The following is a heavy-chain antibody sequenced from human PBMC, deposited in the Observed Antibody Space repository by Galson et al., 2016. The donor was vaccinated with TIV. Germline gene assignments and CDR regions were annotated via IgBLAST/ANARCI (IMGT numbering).Heavy chain of an antibody. D-gene: IGHD1-26*01. J-gene: IGHJ5*02. Sequence: ETLSLTCTVSNYAISNNYYWGWIRQPPGKGLEWIGSVYKTGSTYYNPSLASRVAISLDKSKNQFSLRLYSVTAADTAVYYCARDEGGVYSGSNYLGWFDPWGQGTLVAVSS. CDR3: ARDEGGVYSGSNYLGWFDP. CDR2: VYKTGST. V-gene: IGHV4-38-2*02. CDR1: NYAISNNYY.